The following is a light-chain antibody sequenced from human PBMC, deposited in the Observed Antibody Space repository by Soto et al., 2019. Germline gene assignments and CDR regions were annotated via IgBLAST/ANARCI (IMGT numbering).Light chain of an antibody. J-gene: IGKJ3*01. V-gene: IGKV1-39*01. CDR3: QQTYSSPFT. CDR2: SAS. CDR1: RGVSRN. Sequence: DIQMTQSPSSLSASVGDRVTITCRASRGVSRNLNWYQQKPGKAPKLLIYSASSLQSGVPSRFSGSGSGTDFTLVISSLQPEDFETYYCQQTYSSPFTFGPGTKVDIK.